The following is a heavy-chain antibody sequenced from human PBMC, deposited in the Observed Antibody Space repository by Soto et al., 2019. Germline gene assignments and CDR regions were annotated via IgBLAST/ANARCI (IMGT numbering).Heavy chain of an antibody. Sequence: WWSMRLSCAASGVTFSSYAMHWVRQAPGKGLEWVAVISYDGSNKYYADSVKGRFTISRDNSKNTLYLQMNSLRAEDTAVYYCARASVAYWGQGTLVTVSS. CDR2: ISYDGSNK. J-gene: IGHJ4*02. D-gene: IGHD5-12*01. CDR1: GVTFSSYA. V-gene: IGHV3-30-3*01. CDR3: ARASVAY.